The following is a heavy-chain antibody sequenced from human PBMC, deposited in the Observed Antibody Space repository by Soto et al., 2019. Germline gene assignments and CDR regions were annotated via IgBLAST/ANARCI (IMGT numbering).Heavy chain of an antibody. CDR2: ISGSGGST. CDR3: AKDYKIMITFGGVLVPRFDP. CDR1: GFTFSSYA. Sequence: GGSLRLSCAASGFTFSSYAMSWVRQAPGKGLEWVSAISGSGGSTYYADSVKGRFTISRDNSKNTLYLQMNSLRAEDTAVYYCAKDYKIMITFGGVLVPRFDPWGQGTLVTVS. J-gene: IGHJ5*02. D-gene: IGHD3-16*01. V-gene: IGHV3-23*01.